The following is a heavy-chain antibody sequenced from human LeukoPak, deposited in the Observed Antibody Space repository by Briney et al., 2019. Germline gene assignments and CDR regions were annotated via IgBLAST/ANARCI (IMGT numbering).Heavy chain of an antibody. CDR3: AKGEARNRYYFDY. V-gene: IGHV3-23*01. CDR1: GFTFSSYA. D-gene: IGHD1-14*01. Sequence: HPGGSLRLSCAASGFTFSSYAMSWVRQAPGKGLEWVSAISGSGGSTYYADSVKGRFTISRDNSKNTLYLQMNSLRAEDTAVYYCAKGEARNRYYFDYGGQGPLVTVSS. CDR2: ISGSGGST. J-gene: IGHJ4*02.